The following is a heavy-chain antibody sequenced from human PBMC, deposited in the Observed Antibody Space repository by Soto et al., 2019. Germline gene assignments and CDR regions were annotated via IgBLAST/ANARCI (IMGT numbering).Heavy chain of an antibody. J-gene: IGHJ6*02. CDR2: IIPIFGTA. D-gene: IGHD3-10*01. Sequence: QVQLVQSEAEVKKPGSSVKVSCKASGGTFSSYAISWVRQAPGQGLEWMGGIIPIFGTANYAQKFQDRVTITADESTSTAYMELSSLRSEDTAVYYCARSSITLVRGADYTMDVWGQGTTVTVSS. CDR3: ARSSITLVRGADYTMDV. V-gene: IGHV1-69*01. CDR1: GGTFSSYA.